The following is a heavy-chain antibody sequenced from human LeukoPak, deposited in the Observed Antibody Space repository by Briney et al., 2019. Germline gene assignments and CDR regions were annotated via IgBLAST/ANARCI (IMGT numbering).Heavy chain of an antibody. Sequence: GGSLRLSCAAPGFTFSDYYMSWIREAPGKGLEWGSYISRSGSFISYTDSVKGRFTISRDNAKNSLYLQMNSLRADDTAVYYCAREGPMLRGVIGGKIDYWGQGTVVTVSS. V-gene: IGHV3-11*01. J-gene: IGHJ4*02. CDR3: AREGPMLRGVIGGKIDY. CDR1: GFTFSDYY. D-gene: IGHD3-10*01. CDR2: ISRSGSFI.